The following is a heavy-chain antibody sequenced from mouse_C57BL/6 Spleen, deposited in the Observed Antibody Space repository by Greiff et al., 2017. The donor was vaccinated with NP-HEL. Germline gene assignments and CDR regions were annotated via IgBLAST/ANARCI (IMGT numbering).Heavy chain of an antibody. J-gene: IGHJ1*03. V-gene: IGHV7-3*01. D-gene: IGHD4-1*01. CDR1: GFTFTDYY. CDR2: IRNKANGYTT. CDR3: ARYGPLGRYWYFDV. Sequence: EVKLQESGGGLVQPGGSLSLSCAASGFTFTDYYMSWVRQPPGKALEWLGFIRNKANGYTTEYSASVKGRFTISRDNSQSILYLQMNALRAEDSATYYCARYGPLGRYWYFDVWGTGTTVTVSS.